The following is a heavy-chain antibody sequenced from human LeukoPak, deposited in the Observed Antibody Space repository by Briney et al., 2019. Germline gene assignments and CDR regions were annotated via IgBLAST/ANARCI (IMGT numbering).Heavy chain of an antibody. J-gene: IGHJ6*02. CDR2: INPNSGGT. CDR3: AREGIQLWSSESPYYYYGMDV. D-gene: IGHD5-18*01. Sequence: ASVKVSCKASGYTFTGYYMHWVRQAPGQGLEWMGWINPNSGGTNYAQKFQGRVTMARDTSMSTAYMELSRLRSDDTAVYYCAREGIQLWSSESPYYYYGMDVWGQGTTVTVSS. V-gene: IGHV1-2*02. CDR1: GYTFTGYY.